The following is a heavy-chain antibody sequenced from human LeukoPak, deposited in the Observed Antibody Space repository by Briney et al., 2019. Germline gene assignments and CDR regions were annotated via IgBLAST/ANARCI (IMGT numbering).Heavy chain of an antibody. CDR1: GGSISRYY. Sequence: SETLSLTCTVSGGSISRYYWSWIRQPAGKGLEWIGRIYTSGSTNYNPSLKCRVTMSVDTSKNQFSLKLSSVTPADTAVYYCARQAYYDSSGYTYWGQGTLVTVSS. V-gene: IGHV4-4*07. CDR3: ARQAYYDSSGYTY. CDR2: IYTSGST. J-gene: IGHJ4*02. D-gene: IGHD3-22*01.